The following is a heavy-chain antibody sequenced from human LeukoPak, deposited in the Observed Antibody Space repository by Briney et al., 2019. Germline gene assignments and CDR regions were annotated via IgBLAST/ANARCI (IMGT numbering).Heavy chain of an antibody. D-gene: IGHD6-13*01. CDR3: ATARWQQLLFDY. Sequence: ASVKVSCKVSGYTLTELSMHWVRQAPGKGLEWMGGFDPEDGETIYAQKFQGRATMTEDTSTDTAYMELSSLRSEDTAVYYCATARWQQLLFDYWGQGTLVTVSS. V-gene: IGHV1-24*01. J-gene: IGHJ4*02. CDR1: GYTLTELS. CDR2: FDPEDGET.